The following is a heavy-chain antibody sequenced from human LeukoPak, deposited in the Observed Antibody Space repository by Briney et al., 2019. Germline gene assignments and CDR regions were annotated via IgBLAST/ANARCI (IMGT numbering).Heavy chain of an antibody. D-gene: IGHD4-11*01. CDR3: ASGYSNYGYYYYGMDV. Sequence: ASVKVSCKASGYTFTGYYMHWVRQAPGQGLEWMGWINPNSGGTNYAQKFQGRVTMTRDTSISTAYMELRSLRSDDTAVYYCASGYSNYGYYYYGMDVWGQGTTVTVSS. CDR2: INPNSGGT. CDR1: GYTFTGYY. V-gene: IGHV1-2*02. J-gene: IGHJ6*02.